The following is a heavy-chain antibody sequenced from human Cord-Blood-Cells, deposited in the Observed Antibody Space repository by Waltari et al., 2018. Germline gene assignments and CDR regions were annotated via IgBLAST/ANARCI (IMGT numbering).Heavy chain of an antibody. D-gene: IGHD6-13*01. CDR3: AKALDSSSWYGVDY. CDR2: ISGMGGST. CDR1: GFTFSSYA. J-gene: IGHJ4*02. V-gene: IGHV3-23*01. Sequence: EVQLLESGGGLVQPGGSLRLSCVASGFTFSSYAMSWVRQAPGKGLEWVSAISGMGGSTYYADSVKVRFTISRDNSKNTLYLQMNSLRAEDTAVYYCAKALDSSSWYGVDYWGQGTLVTVSS.